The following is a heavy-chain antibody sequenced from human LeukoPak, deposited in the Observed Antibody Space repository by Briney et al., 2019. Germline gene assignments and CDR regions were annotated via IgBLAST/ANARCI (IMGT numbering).Heavy chain of an antibody. D-gene: IGHD2-2*01. V-gene: IGHV1-18*01. CDR3: ARDIPEGYCSSTSCYHHAFDI. J-gene: IGHJ3*02. Sequence: ASVKVSCKASGYTFTSYGISWVRQAPGQGLEWMGWISAYNGNTNYAQKLQGRVTMTTDTSTSTAYMEMRSLRSDDTAVYYCARDIPEGYCSSTSCYHHAFDIGGQGTMVTVSS. CDR1: GYTFTSYG. CDR2: ISAYNGNT.